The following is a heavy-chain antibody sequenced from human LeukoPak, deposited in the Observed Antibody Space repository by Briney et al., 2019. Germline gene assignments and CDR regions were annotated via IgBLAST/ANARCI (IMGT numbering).Heavy chain of an antibody. V-gene: IGHV4-59*01. D-gene: IGHD6-6*01. CDR1: GGSISSYY. CDR3: ARRLAARPGLDYYYYMDV. CDR2: IYYSGST. J-gene: IGHJ6*03. Sequence: PSETLSLTCTVSGGSISSYYWSWIRQPPGKGLEWIGYIYYSGSTNYNPSLKSRVTISVDTSKNQFSLKLSSVTAADTAVYYCARRLAARPGLDYYYYMDVWGKGTTVTVSS.